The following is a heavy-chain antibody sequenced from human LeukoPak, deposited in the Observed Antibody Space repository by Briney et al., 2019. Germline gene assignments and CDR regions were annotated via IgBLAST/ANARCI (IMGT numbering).Heavy chain of an antibody. J-gene: IGHJ5*02. CDR3: ARVVRDFWSGYNARFDP. D-gene: IGHD3-3*01. CDR1: GFTVSSNY. CDR2: IYSGGST. Sequence: GGSLRLSCAASGFTVSSNYMSWVRQAPGKGLEWVPDIYSGGSTYYADSVKGRFTISRDNSKNTLYLQMNSLRAEDTAVYYCARVVRDFWSGYNARFDPWGQGTLVTVSS. V-gene: IGHV3-53*01.